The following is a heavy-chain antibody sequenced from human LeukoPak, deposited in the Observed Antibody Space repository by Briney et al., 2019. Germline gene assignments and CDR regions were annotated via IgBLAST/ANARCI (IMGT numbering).Heavy chain of an antibody. CDR1: GFTFSSFS. CDR3: AKGTLIVVVTALDY. Sequence: PGGSLRLSCAASGFTFSSFSMSWVRQAPGKGLEWVSGISGSAGSTYYADSVKGRFTISRDSSKNALYLQMNSLRAEDTAVYYCAKGTLIVVVTALDYWGQGTLVTVSS. V-gene: IGHV3-23*01. D-gene: IGHD2-21*02. CDR2: ISGSAGST. J-gene: IGHJ4*02.